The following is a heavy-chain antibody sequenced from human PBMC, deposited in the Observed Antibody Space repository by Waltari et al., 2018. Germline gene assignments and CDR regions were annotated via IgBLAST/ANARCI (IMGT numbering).Heavy chain of an antibody. Sequence: EVQLVASGGGVVQPGGSLRLSCAASGFTLCKYWMSWVRQAPGKGLEWVANIKEDGSDKHYVESVEGRFTISRDNAKNSLYLQMNSLRAEDTAVYYCARDAMRDGDFDYWGQGALVTVSS. CDR2: IKEDGSDK. D-gene: IGHD3-3*01. J-gene: IGHJ4*02. V-gene: IGHV3-7*01. CDR1: GFTLCKYW. CDR3: ARDAMRDGDFDY.